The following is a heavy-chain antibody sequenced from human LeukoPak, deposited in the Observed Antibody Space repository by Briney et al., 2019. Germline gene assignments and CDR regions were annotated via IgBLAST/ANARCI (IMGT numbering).Heavy chain of an antibody. Sequence: GGSLRLSCAASGFTFSSYAMDWVRQAPGKGLEWVSAISTGGDRAYYADSVKGRFTTSRDNSRNTLYLQVNSLRAEDTAIYYCAVDCSSSYCYGQSAFDVWGQGTMVTVSS. CDR2: ISTGGDRA. V-gene: IGHV3-23*01. J-gene: IGHJ3*01. CDR1: GFTFSSYA. D-gene: IGHD2-2*01. CDR3: AVDCSSSYCYGQSAFDV.